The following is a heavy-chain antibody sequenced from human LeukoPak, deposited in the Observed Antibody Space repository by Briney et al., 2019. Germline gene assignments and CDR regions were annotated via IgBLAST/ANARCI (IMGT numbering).Heavy chain of an antibody. Sequence: PSETLSLTCTVSGGSISSSSYYWGWIRQPPGKGLEWIGSIYYSGSTYYNPSLKSRVTISVDTSKNQFSLKLSSVTAADTAVYYCARDSSSWSPYYYYMDVWGKGTTVTVSS. CDR2: IYYSGST. CDR1: GGSISSSSYY. D-gene: IGHD6-13*01. V-gene: IGHV4-39*01. J-gene: IGHJ6*03. CDR3: ARDSSSWSPYYYYMDV.